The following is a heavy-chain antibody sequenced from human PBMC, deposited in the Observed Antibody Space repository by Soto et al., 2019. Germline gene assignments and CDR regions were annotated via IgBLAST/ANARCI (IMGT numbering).Heavy chain of an antibody. CDR1: GFTFSSYS. D-gene: IGHD3-10*01. Sequence: EVQLVESGGGLVKPGGSLRLSCAASGFTFSSYSMNWVRQAPGKGLAWVSSISSRSSYIYYADSVKGRFTISRDNAKNSLYLQMNSLRAEDTAVYYCARDRARKNGFDYWGQGTLVTVSS. CDR3: ARDRARKNGFDY. CDR2: ISSRSSYI. J-gene: IGHJ4*02. V-gene: IGHV3-21*01.